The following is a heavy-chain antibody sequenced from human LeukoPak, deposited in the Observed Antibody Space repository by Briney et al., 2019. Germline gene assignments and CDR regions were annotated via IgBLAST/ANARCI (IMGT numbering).Heavy chain of an antibody. CDR3: VRDGPWIQLSSPRAFDI. CDR2: IQYDGSKK. J-gene: IGHJ3*02. V-gene: IGHV3-30*02. CDR1: GFTFSSFG. D-gene: IGHD5-18*01. Sequence: GGSLRLSCAASGFTFSSFGMHWVRQAPGKGLEWVAFIQYDGSKKYYADSVKGRFTISRDNSKNTLYLQMNSLRRDDTAVYYCVRDGPWIQLSSPRAFDIWGQGTTVTVSS.